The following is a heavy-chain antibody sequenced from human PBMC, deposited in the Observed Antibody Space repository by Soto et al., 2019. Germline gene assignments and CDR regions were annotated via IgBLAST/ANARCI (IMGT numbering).Heavy chain of an antibody. J-gene: IGHJ3*01. CDR1: GLTFSAYA. CDR2: ISGTGDDT. Sequence: VQLVESGGGVVQPGRSLRLSCTASGLTFSAYAMTWVRQAPGKGLEWVSTISGTGDDTYYAGSVKGRFIISRDNSKNTLFLQMNSLRAEDTALYHCAKRFGSGYYSAFDVWGQGTMVTVSS. CDR3: AKRFGSGYYSAFDV. V-gene: IGHV3-23*04. D-gene: IGHD3-22*01.